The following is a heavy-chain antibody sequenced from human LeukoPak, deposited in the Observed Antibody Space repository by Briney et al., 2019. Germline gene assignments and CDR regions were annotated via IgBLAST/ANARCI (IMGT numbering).Heavy chain of an antibody. Sequence: SGPALVKPTQTLTLTCTFSGFSLSTSGMCVSWIRQPPGKALEWLARIDWDDDKYYSTSLKTRLTISKDTSKNQVVLTMTNMDPVDTATYYCARIQLGYCSRTSCPYYFDYWGQGTLVTVSS. CDR2: IDWDDDK. J-gene: IGHJ4*02. CDR3: ARIQLGYCSRTSCPYYFDY. V-gene: IGHV2-70*11. CDR1: GFSLSTSGMC. D-gene: IGHD2-2*01.